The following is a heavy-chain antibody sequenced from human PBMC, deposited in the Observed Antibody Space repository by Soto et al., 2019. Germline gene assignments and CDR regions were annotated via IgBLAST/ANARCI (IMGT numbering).Heavy chain of an antibody. CDR1: GFTFSSYA. D-gene: IGHD2-15*01. CDR3: AKEVPIGGYCSGGSCYSAY. J-gene: IGHJ4*02. Sequence: EVQLLESGGGLVQPGGSLRLSCAASGFTFSSYAMSWVRQAPGKGLEWVSAISGSGGSTYYADSVKGRFTISRDNSKNTLYLQMNSLRAEDTAVYDCAKEVPIGGYCSGGSCYSAYWGQGTLVTVSS. CDR2: ISGSGGST. V-gene: IGHV3-23*01.